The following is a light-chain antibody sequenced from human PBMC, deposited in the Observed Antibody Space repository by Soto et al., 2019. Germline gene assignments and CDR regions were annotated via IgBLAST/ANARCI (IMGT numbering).Light chain of an antibody. V-gene: IGLV2-14*01. CDR1: SSDFGGYDY. CDR2: DVS. J-gene: IGLJ1*01. Sequence: QSALTQPAYVSGSPGQSITISCTGTSSDFGGYDYVSWYQQYPGKAPKLMIYDVSNRPSGVSNRFSGSKSGNTASLTISGLNAEDEADYYCSSYTDRSTLVYVFGTGTKLTVL. CDR3: SSYTDRSTLVYV.